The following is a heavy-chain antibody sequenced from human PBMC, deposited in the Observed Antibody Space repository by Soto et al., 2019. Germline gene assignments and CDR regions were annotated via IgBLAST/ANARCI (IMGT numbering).Heavy chain of an antibody. D-gene: IGHD3-10*01. Sequence: QVQLQQWGAGLLKPSETLSLTCAVYGGSFSGYYRSWILQPPGKGLEWIGEINHSGSTNYNPSLKSRVTISVGTSKNQFSLKLSSVTAADTAVYYCARGRFGEGAFDIWGQGTMVTVSS. J-gene: IGHJ3*02. V-gene: IGHV4-34*01. CDR3: ARGRFGEGAFDI. CDR1: GGSFSGYY. CDR2: INHSGST.